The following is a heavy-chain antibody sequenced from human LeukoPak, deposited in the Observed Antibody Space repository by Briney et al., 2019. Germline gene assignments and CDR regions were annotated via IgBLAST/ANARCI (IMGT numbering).Heavy chain of an antibody. CDR3: ARLGIAAAGTGYYYYMDV. V-gene: IGHV1-3*01. CDR2: SNAGNGNT. D-gene: IGHD6-13*01. Sequence: GASVKVSCKASGYTFTSYAMHWVRQAPGQRLEWMGWSNAGNGNTKYSQKFQGRVTITRNTSISTAYMELSSLRSEDTAVYYCARLGIAAAGTGYYYYMDVWGKGTTVTVSS. J-gene: IGHJ6*03. CDR1: GYTFTSYA.